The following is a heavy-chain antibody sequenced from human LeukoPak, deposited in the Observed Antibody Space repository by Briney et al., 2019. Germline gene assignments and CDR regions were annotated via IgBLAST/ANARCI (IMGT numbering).Heavy chain of an antibody. J-gene: IGHJ3*02. D-gene: IGHD1-26*01. CDR1: GFTFSSCD. CDR3: ARGERGAFDM. CDR2: ISSTSSYI. Sequence: GGSLRLSCAVSGFTFSSCDMNWVRQAPGKGLDWVSSISSTSSYIYYADSVKGRFTISRDDAKNSLYLQMNSLRVEDTAVYYCARGERGAFDMWGQGTMVTVSS. V-gene: IGHV3-21*06.